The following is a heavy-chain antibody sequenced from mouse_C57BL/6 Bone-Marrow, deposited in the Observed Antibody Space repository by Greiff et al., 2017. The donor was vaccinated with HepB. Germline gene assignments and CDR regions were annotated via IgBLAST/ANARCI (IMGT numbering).Heavy chain of an antibody. V-gene: IGHV1-69*01. D-gene: IGHD5-1*01. Sequence: QVQLQQPGAELVMPGASVKLSCKASGYTFTSYWMHWVKQRPGQGLEWIGEIDPSDSYTNYNQKFKGKSTLTVDKSSSTAYMQLNSLTSEDSAVYYCAREYYYAMDYWGRGTAVTVSS. CDR1: GYTFTSYW. CDR2: IDPSDSYT. CDR3: AREYYYAMDY. J-gene: IGHJ4*01.